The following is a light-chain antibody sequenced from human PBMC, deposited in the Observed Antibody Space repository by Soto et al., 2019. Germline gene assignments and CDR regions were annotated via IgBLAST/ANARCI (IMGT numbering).Light chain of an antibody. J-gene: IGKJ5*01. CDR2: GAS. CDR3: QQYGSSPIT. Sequence: EIVLTQSPGTLSLSPGERATLSCRASQSVTGRYLAWYQQKPGQAPRLLIYGASSRATGIPDRFSGSGSGTDFTLTISRLEPEDFAVYYCQQYGSSPITFGQGTRLEIK. V-gene: IGKV3-20*01. CDR1: QSVTGRY.